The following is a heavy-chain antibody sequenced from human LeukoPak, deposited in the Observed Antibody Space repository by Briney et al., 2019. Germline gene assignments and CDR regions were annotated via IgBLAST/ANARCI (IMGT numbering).Heavy chain of an antibody. D-gene: IGHD3-16*01. J-gene: IGHJ4*02. CDR1: GDSISSGDYS. V-gene: IGHV4-30-4*01. CDR3: AREETSTVWD. CDR2: IYYSGST. Sequence: PSETLSLTCSVSGDSISSGDYSWSWIRQPPGKGLEWIGYIYYSGSTYYNPSLKSRVTISLDTSKNQFSLKLSSVTAADTAVYYCAREETSTVWDWGQGALVTVSS.